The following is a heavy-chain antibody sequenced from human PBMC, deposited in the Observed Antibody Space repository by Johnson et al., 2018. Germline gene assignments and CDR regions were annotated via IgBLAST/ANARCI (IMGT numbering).Heavy chain of an antibody. J-gene: IGHJ4*02. CDR2: ISYDGSTE. CDR3: AKTGNYGDFRALDY. Sequence: QVQLVQSGGGVVQPGRSLRLSCAASGFTFSTYGMHWVRQAPGKGLEWVALISYDGSTESYADSVRGRFTISRDNSKNTLYLQMNSLRAEDTAVYYCAKTGNYGDFRALDYWGQGTLVTVSS. CDR1: GFTFSTYG. D-gene: IGHD4-17*01. V-gene: IGHV3-30*18.